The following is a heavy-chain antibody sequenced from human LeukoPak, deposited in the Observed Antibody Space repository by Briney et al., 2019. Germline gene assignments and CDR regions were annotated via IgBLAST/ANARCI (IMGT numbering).Heavy chain of an antibody. J-gene: IGHJ4*02. CDR1: GGSISSSSYY. V-gene: IGHV4-39*01. CDR3: ARRSSGSGWTFDY. Sequence: SETLSLTCTVSGGSISSSSYYWGWIRQPPGKGLEWIGSIYYSGSTYHNPSLKSRVTISVDTSKNQLSLKLSSVTAADTAVYYCARRSSGSGWTFDYWGQGTLVTVSS. CDR2: IYYSGST. D-gene: IGHD6-19*01.